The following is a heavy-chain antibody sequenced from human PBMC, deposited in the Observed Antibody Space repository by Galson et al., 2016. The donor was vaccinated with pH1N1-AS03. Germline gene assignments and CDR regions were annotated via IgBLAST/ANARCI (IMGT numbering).Heavy chain of an antibody. CDR2: IIIGRGLPP. D-gene: IGHD3-10*01. V-gene: IGHV4-34*12. CDR1: RGSFGGAY. Sequence: LSLTCTVSRGSFGGAYWTWIRQPPGKGLEWMGEIIIGRGLPPTCNRSIKSRVTISINTSRGELSLRLRYFTAADTGVYYCARRPTGIGYWGQGTQVTVSS. J-gene: IGHJ4*02. CDR3: ARRPTGIGY.